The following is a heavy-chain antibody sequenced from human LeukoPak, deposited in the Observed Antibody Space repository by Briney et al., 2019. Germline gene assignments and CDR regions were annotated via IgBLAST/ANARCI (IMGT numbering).Heavy chain of an antibody. Sequence: SETLSLTCAVSGGSVSSTNWWSWVRQSPGKGLEWIGEVFHTGSTSYNASLESRVTISLDKSGNQLSLQLRSVTAADTAVYFCARAPFSYYALDIWGQGTTVTVSS. CDR2: VFHTGST. CDR3: ARAPFSYYALDI. CDR1: GGSVSSTNW. J-gene: IGHJ6*02. V-gene: IGHV4-4*02.